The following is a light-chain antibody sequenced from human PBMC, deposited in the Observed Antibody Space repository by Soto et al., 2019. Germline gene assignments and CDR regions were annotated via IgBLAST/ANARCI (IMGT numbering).Light chain of an antibody. CDR2: SNN. CDR1: SSNIGSNT. V-gene: IGLV1-44*01. J-gene: IGLJ2*01. Sequence: QSVLTQPPSASGTPGQRVTISCSGGSSNIGSNTVNWYQHLPGTAPKLLIYSNNQRPSGVPDRFSGSMSGTSASLAISGLQSEDEADYYGAAWDDSLNGPVFGGGTKVTVL. CDR3: AAWDDSLNGPV.